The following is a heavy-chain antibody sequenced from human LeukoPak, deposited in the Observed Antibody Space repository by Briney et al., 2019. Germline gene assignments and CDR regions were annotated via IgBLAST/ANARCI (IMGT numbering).Heavy chain of an antibody. CDR1: GGSISSYY. CDR3: ARAVGVPNYYYYYMDV. D-gene: IGHD3-10*01. CDR2: IYYSGST. J-gene: IGHJ6*03. V-gene: IGHV4-59*01. Sequence: SETLSLTCTVSGGSISSYYWSWIRQPPGKGLEWIGYIYYSGSTNYNPSLKSRVTISVDTSKNQFSLKLSSVTAADTAVYYCARAVGVPNYYYYYMDVWGKGTTVTISS.